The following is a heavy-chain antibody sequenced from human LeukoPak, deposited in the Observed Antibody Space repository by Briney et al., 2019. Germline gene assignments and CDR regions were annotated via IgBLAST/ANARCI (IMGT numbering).Heavy chain of an antibody. D-gene: IGHD6-13*01. CDR3: AKFGSRWYFLSVAHL. CDR1: GFTFNSYA. V-gene: IGHV3-23*01. CDR2: ISGSGCNT. Sequence: GVPVTLSCAASGFTFNSYAMSWVLQAPGKGREGVSAISGSGCNTYYAHSVKVPFTISREHSKNTLYLQMNSYRADDAGLFFFAKFGSRWYFLSVAHLWGQGTMVTVSS. J-gene: IGHJ4*02.